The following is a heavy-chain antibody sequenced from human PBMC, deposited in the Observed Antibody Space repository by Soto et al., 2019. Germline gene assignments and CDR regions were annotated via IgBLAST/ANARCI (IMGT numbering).Heavy chain of an antibody. D-gene: IGHD3-3*01. CDR1: GYTFTSYA. V-gene: IGHV1-3*01. Sequence: ASVKVSCKASGYTFTSYAMHWVRQAPGQRLEWMGWINAGNGNTKYSQKFQGRVTITRDTSASTAYMELSSLRSEDTAVYYCARDRTTIFGVVIIPGYFDYWGQGTLVTVSA. CDR3: ARDRTTIFGVVIIPGYFDY. J-gene: IGHJ4*02. CDR2: INAGNGNT.